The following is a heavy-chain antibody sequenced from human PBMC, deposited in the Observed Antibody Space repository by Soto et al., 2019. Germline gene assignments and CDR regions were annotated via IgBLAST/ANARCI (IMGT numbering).Heavy chain of an antibody. CDR3: AREGDCSGGSCYSGLHS. V-gene: IGHV3-7*01. Sequence: EVQLVESGGGLVQPGESLRLSCAASGFTFSNFWMSWVRQAPGKGLEWVANIKHDGGETYYVDSVKGRFTISRDNAKNSRYLQMYSLRAEDKGVYYCAREGDCSGGSCYSGLHSWGQGTLVTVSS. CDR1: GFTFSNFW. D-gene: IGHD2-15*01. CDR2: IKHDGGET. J-gene: IGHJ5*02.